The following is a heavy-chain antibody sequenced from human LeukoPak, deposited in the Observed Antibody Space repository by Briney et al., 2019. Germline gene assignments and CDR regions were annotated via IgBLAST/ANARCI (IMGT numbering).Heavy chain of an antibody. CDR1: GGSISSYY. D-gene: IGHD6-13*01. Sequence: SETLSLTCTVSGGSISSYYWSWIRQPPGKGLEWIGYIYYSGSTNYNPSLKSRVTISVDTSKNQFSLKLSSVTAADTAVYYCARHGPRYSSSWIVYWGQGTLVTVSS. CDR3: ARHGPRYSSSWIVY. V-gene: IGHV4-59*08. J-gene: IGHJ4*02. CDR2: IYYSGST.